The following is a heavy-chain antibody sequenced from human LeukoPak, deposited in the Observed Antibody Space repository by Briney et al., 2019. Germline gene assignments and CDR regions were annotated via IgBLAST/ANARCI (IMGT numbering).Heavy chain of an antibody. J-gene: IGHJ6*02. CDR3: ARGRIIRGTSSSYYGMDV. CDR1: GFTFSSYA. CDR2: IRSNGGTT. D-gene: IGHD2/OR15-2a*01. V-gene: IGHV3-64*01. Sequence: GGSLRLSCAASGFTFSSYAMHWVRQATGKGLEYVSDIRSNGGTTYYANSVEGRFTISRDNSKNTLSLQMGSLRVEDMAVYYCARGRIIRGTSSSYYGMDVWGQGTTVTVSS.